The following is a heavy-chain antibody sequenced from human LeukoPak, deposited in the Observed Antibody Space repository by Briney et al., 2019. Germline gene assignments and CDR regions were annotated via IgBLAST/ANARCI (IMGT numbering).Heavy chain of an antibody. CDR2: ISSNGGST. CDR3: AREAVAGPFDY. J-gene: IGHJ4*02. V-gene: IGHV3-64*01. Sequence: GGSLRLSCAASGFSFGSYAMHWVRQAPGKGLEYVSAISSNGGSTYYANSVKGRFTISRDNSKNTLYLQMGSLRAEDMAVYYCAREAVAGPFDYWGQGTLVTVS. D-gene: IGHD6-19*01. CDR1: GFSFGSYA.